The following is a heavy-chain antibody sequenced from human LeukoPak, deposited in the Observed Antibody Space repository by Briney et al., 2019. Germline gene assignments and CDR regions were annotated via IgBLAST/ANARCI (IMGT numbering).Heavy chain of an antibody. D-gene: IGHD3-10*01. Sequence: ASVEVSCKASGYTFTSYYMHWVRQAPGQGLEWMGIINPSGGSTSYAQKFQGRVTMTRDTSTSTVYMELSSLRSEDTAVYYCARVRGNFGEFINYYYYGMDVWGQGTTVTVSS. J-gene: IGHJ6*02. CDR2: INPSGGST. V-gene: IGHV1-46*01. CDR1: GYTFTSYY. CDR3: ARVRGNFGEFINYYYYGMDV.